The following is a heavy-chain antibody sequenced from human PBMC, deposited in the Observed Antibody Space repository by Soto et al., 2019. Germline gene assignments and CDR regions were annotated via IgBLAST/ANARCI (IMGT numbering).Heavy chain of an antibody. Sequence: EVQLVESGGGLVKLGGSLRLSCAASGFTFSNAWMNWVRQAPGKGLEWVGRIKSKTDGGTTDYAAPVKGRFTISRDDSKSTLYLQMKSLKTEDTAVYYCTTTRDFWSGYDLGYWGQGTLVTVSS. CDR3: TTTRDFWSGYDLGY. D-gene: IGHD3-3*01. CDR2: IKSKTDGGTT. CDR1: GFTFSNAW. V-gene: IGHV3-15*07. J-gene: IGHJ4*02.